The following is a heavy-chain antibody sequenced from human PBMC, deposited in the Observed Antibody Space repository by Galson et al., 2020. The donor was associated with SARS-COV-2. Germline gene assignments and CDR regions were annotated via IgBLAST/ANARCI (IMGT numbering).Heavy chain of an antibody. V-gene: IGHV1-3*01. J-gene: IGHJ3*02. CDR1: GYTFTSYA. CDR3: AREGWLTPDRARKDDAFDI. CDR2: INAGNGNT. D-gene: IGHD5-12*01. Sequence: GESLKISCKASGYTFTSYAMHWVRQAPGQRLEWMGWINAGNGNTKYSQKFQGRVTITRDTSASTAYMELSSLRSEDTAVYYCAREGWLTPDRARKDDAFDIWGQGTMVTVSS.